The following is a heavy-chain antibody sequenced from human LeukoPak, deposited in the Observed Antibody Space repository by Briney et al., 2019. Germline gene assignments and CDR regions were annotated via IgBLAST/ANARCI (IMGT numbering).Heavy chain of an antibody. D-gene: IGHD3-10*01. CDR3: ARAPPYYGSGVNWFDP. CDR2: IYYSGST. Sequence: PSETLSLTCTVSGGSISSYYWSWIRQPPGKGLEWIGYIYYSGSTNYNPSLKSRVTISVDTPKNQFSLKLSSVTAADTAVYYCARAPPYYGSGVNWFDPWGQGTLVTVSS. V-gene: IGHV4-59*01. CDR1: GGSISSYY. J-gene: IGHJ5*02.